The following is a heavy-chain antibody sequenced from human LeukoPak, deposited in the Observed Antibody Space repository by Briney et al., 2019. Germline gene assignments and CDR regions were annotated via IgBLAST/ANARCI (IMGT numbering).Heavy chain of an antibody. CDR2: INPDGTTT. D-gene: IGHD1/OR15-1a*01. Sequence: PGGSLRLSCVVSGFTYSNYWMHWVRQAPGKGPVWVSRINPDGTTTDYADSVKGRFTISRDNAKKLLYLQMNGLRADDTAVYYCAIDLSWNTADCWGEGTLVTVSS. CDR1: GFTYSNYW. V-gene: IGHV3-74*01. CDR3: AIDLSWNTADC. J-gene: IGHJ4*02.